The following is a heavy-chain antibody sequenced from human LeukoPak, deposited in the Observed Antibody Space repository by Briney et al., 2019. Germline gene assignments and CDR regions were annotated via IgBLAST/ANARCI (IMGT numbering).Heavy chain of an antibody. V-gene: IGHV4-34*01. CDR2: IYYSGTT. CDR1: GGSFSGYY. CDR3: ARHEAQDFDY. J-gene: IGHJ4*02. Sequence: SETLSLTCAVYGGSFSGYYWGWIRQPPGKGLEWIGGIYYSGTTYYSSSLKSRVIISVDTSKNQFSLKLSSVTATDTAVYYCARHEAQDFDYWGQGTLVTVSS.